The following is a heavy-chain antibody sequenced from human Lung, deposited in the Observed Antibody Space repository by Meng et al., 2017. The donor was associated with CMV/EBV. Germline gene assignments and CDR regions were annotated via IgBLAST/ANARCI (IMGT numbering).Heavy chain of an antibody. D-gene: IGHD3-22*01. CDR3: APTYYYDSSGYYPFDY. CDR2: ISSSSSYI. Sequence: ETLSLTCAASGFTFSSYSMNWVRQAPGKGLEWVSSISSSSSYISYADSVKGRFIISRDNAKNSLYLQMNSLRAEDTAVYHCAPTYYYDSSGYYPFDYWGQGTLVTVSS. V-gene: IGHV3-21*01. CDR1: GFTFSSYS. J-gene: IGHJ4*02.